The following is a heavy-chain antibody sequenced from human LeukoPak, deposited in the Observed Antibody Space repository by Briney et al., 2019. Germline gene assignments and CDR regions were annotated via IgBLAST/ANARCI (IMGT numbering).Heavy chain of an antibody. CDR3: ANYDRGYSTY. V-gene: IGHV3-23*01. CDR1: GFTFSSYA. CDR2: ISGSGGFT. J-gene: IGHJ4*02. D-gene: IGHD6-13*01. Sequence: AGGSLRLSCAASGFTFSSYAMSWVRQAPGKGLEWVSGISGSGGFTYYADSVKGRFTISRDNSKNTLYLQMNSLRAEDAAVYYCANYDRGYSTYWGQGTLVTVSS.